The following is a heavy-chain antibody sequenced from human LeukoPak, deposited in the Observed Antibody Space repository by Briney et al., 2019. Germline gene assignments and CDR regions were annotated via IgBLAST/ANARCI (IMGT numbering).Heavy chain of an antibody. Sequence: GGSLRLSCAASGFTVSSNYMSWVRQAPGKGLEWVSVIYSGGSTYYADSVKGRFTISRHNSKNTLYLQMNSLRAEDTAVYYCARGPYYYYDSSGYRDDWGQGTLVTVSS. CDR3: ARGPYYYYDSSGYRDD. CDR2: IYSGGST. J-gene: IGHJ4*02. D-gene: IGHD3-22*01. CDR1: GFTVSSNY. V-gene: IGHV3-53*04.